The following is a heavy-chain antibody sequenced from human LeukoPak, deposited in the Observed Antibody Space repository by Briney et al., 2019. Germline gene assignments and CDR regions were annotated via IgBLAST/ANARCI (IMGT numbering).Heavy chain of an antibody. CDR1: GGSISSGDYY. V-gene: IGHV4-30-4*01. J-gene: IGHJ4*02. D-gene: IGHD6-19*01. CDR2: IYYSGST. Sequence: SETLSLTCTVSGGSISSGDYYWSWIRQPPGKGLEWIGYIYYSGSTYYNPSLKSRVTISVDTSKNQFSLKLSSVTAADTAVYYCARFQWLGLLFDYWGQGTLVTVSS. CDR3: ARFQWLGLLFDY.